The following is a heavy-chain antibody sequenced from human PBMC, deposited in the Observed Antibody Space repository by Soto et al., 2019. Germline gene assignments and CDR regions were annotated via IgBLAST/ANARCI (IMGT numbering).Heavy chain of an antibody. CDR2: INHSGST. CDR3: ARTPSFDP. Sequence: SETLSLTCAVYGGSFSGYYWSWIRQPPGKGLEWIGEINHSGSTNYNPSLKSRVTISVDTSKNQFSLKLSSVTAADTAVYYCARTPSFDPWGQGTLVTSPQ. V-gene: IGHV4-34*01. CDR1: GGSFSGYY. J-gene: IGHJ5*02.